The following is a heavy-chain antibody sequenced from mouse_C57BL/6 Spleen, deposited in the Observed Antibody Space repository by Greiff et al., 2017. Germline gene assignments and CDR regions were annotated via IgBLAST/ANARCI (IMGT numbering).Heavy chain of an antibody. J-gene: IGHJ2*01. V-gene: IGHV1-26*01. D-gene: IGHD1-3*01. CDR1: GYTFTDYY. CDR2: INPNNGGT. CDR3: ARGLSYFDY. Sequence: VQLQQSGPELVKPGASVKISCKASGYTFTDYYMNWVKQSHGKSLEWIGDINPNNGGTSYNQKFKGKATLTVDKSSSTAYMELRSLTSEDSAVYYCARGLSYFDYWGQGTTLTVSS.